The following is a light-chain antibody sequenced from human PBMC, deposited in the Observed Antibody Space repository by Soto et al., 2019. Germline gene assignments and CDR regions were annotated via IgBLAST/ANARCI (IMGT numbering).Light chain of an antibody. CDR3: QQHYDSWT. V-gene: IGKV4-1*01. CDR1: QSVLSSSNSKNY. J-gene: IGKJ1*01. Sequence: DMVITQSPDSLAVSLGERATINSKSSQSVLSSSNSKNYLVWYQQKPGQPPKLLISWASTRESGVPDRFSGSGSGTDFTLTISSLQAEDVAVYYCQQHYDSWTFGQGTKVEIK. CDR2: WAS.